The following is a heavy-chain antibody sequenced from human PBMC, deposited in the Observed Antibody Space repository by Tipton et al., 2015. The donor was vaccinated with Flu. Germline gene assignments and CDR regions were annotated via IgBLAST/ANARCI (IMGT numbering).Heavy chain of an antibody. V-gene: IGHV4-39*07. CDR3: ARGAGHYDILTGYYPSYFDY. J-gene: IGHJ4*02. CDR2: IYYSGST. D-gene: IGHD3-9*01. CDR1: GGSISSSSYY. Sequence: LRLSCTVSGGSISSSSYYWGWIRQPPGKGLEWIGSIYYSGSTYYNPSLKSRVTISVDTSKNQFSLKLSSVTAADTAVYYCARGAGHYDILTGYYPSYFDYWGQGTLVTVSS.